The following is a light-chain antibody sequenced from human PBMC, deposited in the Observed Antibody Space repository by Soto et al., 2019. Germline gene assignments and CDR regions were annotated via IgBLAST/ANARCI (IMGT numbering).Light chain of an antibody. CDR2: EVS. Sequence: QSVLTQPASVSGSPGQSITISCTGTSSDVGSYNLVSWYQQHPGKAPKLMIYEVSKRPPGVSNRFSGSKSGNTASLTISGLQAEDEADYYCCSYAGSSFYVFGTGTKVTVL. J-gene: IGLJ1*01. CDR1: SSDVGSYNL. CDR3: CSYAGSSFYV. V-gene: IGLV2-23*02.